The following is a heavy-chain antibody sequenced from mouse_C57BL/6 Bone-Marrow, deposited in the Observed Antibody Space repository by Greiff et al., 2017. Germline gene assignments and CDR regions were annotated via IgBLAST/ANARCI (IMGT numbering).Heavy chain of an antibody. Sequence: VQRQESGPGLVQPSQSLSITCTASGFSLTSYGVHWVRQSPGKGLEWLGVIWSGGSTDYNAAFISRLSISKDNSKSQVFFTMNSLQADDTATYYCARPVTLSYWGQGTLVTVSA. D-gene: IGHD2-13*01. CDR3: ARPVTLSY. V-gene: IGHV2-2*01. J-gene: IGHJ3*01. CDR2: IWSGGST. CDR1: GFSLTSYG.